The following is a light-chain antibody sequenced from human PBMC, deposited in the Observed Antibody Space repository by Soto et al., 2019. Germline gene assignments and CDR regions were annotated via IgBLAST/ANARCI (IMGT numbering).Light chain of an antibody. Sequence: QSALTQHRSVSGSPGQSVTISCTGTSSDVGGYNYVYWYQQHPGKAPKLIIYDVNNRPSGVSNRFSGSKSGNTATLTISGLHADDEAEYYCCSYACTYTLVVFGTGTKLTVL. CDR2: DVN. CDR3: CSYACTYTLVV. V-gene: IGLV2-11*01. J-gene: IGLJ1*01. CDR1: SSDVGGYNY.